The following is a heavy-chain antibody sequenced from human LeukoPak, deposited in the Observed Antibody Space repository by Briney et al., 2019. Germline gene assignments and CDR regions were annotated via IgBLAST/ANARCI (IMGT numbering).Heavy chain of an antibody. J-gene: IGHJ4*02. V-gene: IGHV3-23*01. CDR1: RFTFSSFA. D-gene: IGHD6-13*01. CDR3: TTDEGIAAAGSDY. CDR2: ISGSDGAT. Sequence: GGSLRLSCAASRFTFSSFAMSWVRQAPGKGLEWVSTISGSDGATYYADSVKGRFTISRDNAKNSLYLQMNSLRAEDTAVYYCTTDEGIAAAGSDYWGQGTLVTVSS.